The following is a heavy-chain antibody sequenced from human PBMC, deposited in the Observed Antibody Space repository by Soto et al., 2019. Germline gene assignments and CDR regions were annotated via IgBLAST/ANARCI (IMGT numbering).Heavy chain of an antibody. J-gene: IGHJ4*02. D-gene: IGHD3-22*01. CDR2: ISSSSSYI. CDR1: GFTFSSYS. V-gene: IGHV3-21*01. Sequence: GGSLRLSCAASGFTFSSYSMNWVRQAPGKGLEWVSSISSSSSYIYYADSVKGRFTISRDNAKNSLYLQMNSLRAEDTAVYYCARVMGYYDSSPSDFDYWGQGTLVTVSS. CDR3: ARVMGYYDSSPSDFDY.